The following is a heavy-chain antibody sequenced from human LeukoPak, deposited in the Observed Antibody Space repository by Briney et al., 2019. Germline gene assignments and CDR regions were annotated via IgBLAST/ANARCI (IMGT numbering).Heavy chain of an antibody. CDR2: ISWNSGSI. CDR1: GFTFDDYA. J-gene: IGHJ4*02. CDR3: AKDYLDSSGYSVY. Sequence: GGSLRLSCAASGFTFDDYAMHWVQQAPGKGLEWVSGISWNSGSIGYADSVKGRFTISRDNAKNSLYLQMNSLRAEDTALYYCAKDYLDSSGYSVYWGQGTLVTVSS. D-gene: IGHD3-22*01. V-gene: IGHV3-9*01.